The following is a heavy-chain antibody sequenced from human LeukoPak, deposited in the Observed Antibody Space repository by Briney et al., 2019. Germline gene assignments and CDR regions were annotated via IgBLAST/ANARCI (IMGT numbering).Heavy chain of an antibody. Sequence: GGCLRLSCAASGFTFSSYEMNWVRQAPGKGLEWVSYISSSSSTIYYADSVKGRFTISRDNAKNSLYLQMNSLRAEDTAVYYCARDSRGSGYQYYFDYWGQGSLVTVSS. D-gene: IGHD3-22*01. CDR3: ARDSRGSGYQYYFDY. V-gene: IGHV3-48*03. CDR2: ISSSSSTI. J-gene: IGHJ4*02. CDR1: GFTFSSYE.